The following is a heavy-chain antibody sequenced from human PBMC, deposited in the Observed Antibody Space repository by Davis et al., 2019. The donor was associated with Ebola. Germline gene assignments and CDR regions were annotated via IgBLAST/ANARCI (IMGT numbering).Heavy chain of an antibody. Sequence: AGSLTLSCAASGFTVPSNYMTWVRQSPGKGLEWVSVIYSAGTKYYADSVKGRFTISRDNSKNTLYLQMNSLRAEDTAVYYCAKGVAVAGTSSFDYWGQGTLVTVSS. CDR3: AKGVAVAGTSSFDY. CDR2: IYSAGTK. CDR1: GFTVPSNY. D-gene: IGHD6-19*01. J-gene: IGHJ4*02. V-gene: IGHV3-53*01.